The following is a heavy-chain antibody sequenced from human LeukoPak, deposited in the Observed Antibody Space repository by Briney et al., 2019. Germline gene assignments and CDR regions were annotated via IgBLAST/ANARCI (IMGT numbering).Heavy chain of an antibody. J-gene: IGHJ4*02. CDR1: GFTFSSYW. V-gene: IGHV3-74*01. CDR2: INSDGSST. Sequence: PGGSLRLSCAASGFTFSSYWMHWVRQAPGKGLVWVSRINSDGSSTNYADSVKGRFTISRDNAKNTLFLQMNSLRAEDTAVYYCARAQVGATPPYVDYWGQGTLVTVSS. D-gene: IGHD1-26*01. CDR3: ARAQVGATPPYVDY.